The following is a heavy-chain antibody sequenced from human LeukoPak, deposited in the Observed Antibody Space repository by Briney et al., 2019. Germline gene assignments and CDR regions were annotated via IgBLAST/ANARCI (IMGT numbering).Heavy chain of an antibody. CDR1: GGSISSYY. J-gene: IGHJ3*02. CDR2: IYYSGST. D-gene: IGHD6-13*01. CDR3: ARHNSWTAFDI. Sequence: SETLSLTCTVSGGSISSYYWGWIRQPPGKGLEWIGSIYYSGSTYYNPSLKSRVTISVDTSKNQFSLKLSSVTAADTAVYYCARHNSWTAFDIWGQGTMVTVSS. V-gene: IGHV4-39*01.